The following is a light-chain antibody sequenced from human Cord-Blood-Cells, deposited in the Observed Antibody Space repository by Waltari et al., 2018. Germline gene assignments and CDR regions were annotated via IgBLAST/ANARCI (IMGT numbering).Light chain of an antibody. CDR2: GAS. Sequence: IVLTQSPGTLSLSPGERATLSCRASQSVSSSYLAWYQQKPGQAPRLLIYGASSRATGIPDMFSGSGSGTDITLTISRLEPEDFAVYYCQQYGSSITFGQGTRLEIK. CDR3: QQYGSSIT. J-gene: IGKJ5*01. V-gene: IGKV3-20*01. CDR1: QSVSSSY.